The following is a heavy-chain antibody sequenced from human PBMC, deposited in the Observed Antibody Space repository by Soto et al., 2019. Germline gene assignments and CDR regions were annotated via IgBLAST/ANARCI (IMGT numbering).Heavy chain of an antibody. J-gene: IGHJ3*02. D-gene: IGHD6-6*01. CDR3: ARGLEVGAWSSSSGAFDI. CDR1: GGSISSGGYS. V-gene: IGHV4-30-2*01. Sequence: QLQLQESGSGLVKPSQTLSLTCAVSGGSISSGGYSWSWIRQPPGKGLEWIGYIYHSGSTYYNPSLKSRVTISVDRSKNQFSLKLRSVTAADTAVYYCARGLEVGAWSSSSGAFDIWGQGTMVTVSS. CDR2: IYHSGST.